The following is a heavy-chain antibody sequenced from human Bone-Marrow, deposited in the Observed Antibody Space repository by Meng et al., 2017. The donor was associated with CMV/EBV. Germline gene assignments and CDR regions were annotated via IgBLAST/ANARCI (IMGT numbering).Heavy chain of an antibody. CDR2: IYSGGST. J-gene: IGHJ6*02. CDR1: GFTVSSNY. V-gene: IGHV3-53*01. CDR3: ARGPDSYSSSSDYYYYGMDV. D-gene: IGHD6-13*01. Sequence: GGSLRLSCAASGFTVSSNYMSWVRQAPGKGLEWVSVIYSGGSTYYADSVKGRFTISRDNSKNTLYLQMNSLRAEDTAVYYCARGPDSYSSSSDYYYYGMDVWGQGTTVTVSS.